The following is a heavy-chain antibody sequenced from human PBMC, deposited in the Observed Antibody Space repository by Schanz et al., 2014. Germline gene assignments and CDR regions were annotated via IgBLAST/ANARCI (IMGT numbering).Heavy chain of an antibody. CDR2: ISGSGGST. CDR1: GFTFSRYG. J-gene: IGHJ4*02. D-gene: IGHD3-9*01. Sequence: QLLESGGGLVQPGGSLRLSCAGSGFTFSRYGMHWVRQAPGKGLEWVSGISGSGGSTYDADSVKGRFTISRDNSKNTLYLQMNSLRAEDTAVYYCAKDHAGSDILTALGNWGQGTLVTVSS. CDR3: AKDHAGSDILTALGN. V-gene: IGHV3-23*01.